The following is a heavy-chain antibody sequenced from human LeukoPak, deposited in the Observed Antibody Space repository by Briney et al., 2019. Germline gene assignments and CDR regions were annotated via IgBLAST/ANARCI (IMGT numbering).Heavy chain of an antibody. CDR3: ARGGTMVRGVIQNWFDP. CDR1: GGTFSSYA. CDR2: IIPIFGTA. Sequence: ASVKVSCKASGGTFSSYAISWVRQAPGQGLEWMGGIIPIFGTANYAQKFQGRVTITADESTSPAYMELSSLRSEDTAVYYCARGGTMVRGVIQNWFDPWGQGTLVTVSS. J-gene: IGHJ5*02. V-gene: IGHV1-69*01. D-gene: IGHD3-10*01.